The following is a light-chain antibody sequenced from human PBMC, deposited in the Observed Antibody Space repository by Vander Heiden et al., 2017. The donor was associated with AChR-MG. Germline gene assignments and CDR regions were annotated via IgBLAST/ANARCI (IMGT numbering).Light chain of an antibody. V-gene: IGLV1-40*01. CDR3: QSYDSSLSGRYV. CDR2: GNS. CDR1: SSNIGAGYD. J-gene: IGLJ1*01. Sequence: QSVLTQPPSVSGAPGQRVTISCTGSSSNIGAGYDVHWYQQLRGTAPKLLIYGNSNRPSGVPDRFSGSKSGTSASLAITGLQAEDEADYYCQSYDSSLSGRYVFGTGTKVTVL.